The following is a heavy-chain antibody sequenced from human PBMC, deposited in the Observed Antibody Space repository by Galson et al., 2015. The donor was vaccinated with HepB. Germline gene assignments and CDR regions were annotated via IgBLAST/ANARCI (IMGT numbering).Heavy chain of an antibody. D-gene: IGHD2-15*01. V-gene: IGHV4-34*01. CDR1: GGSFSGYY. CDR2: INHIGGT. Sequence: ETLSLTCAVYGGSFSGYYWSWIRQSPGKGLEWIGEINHIGGTNYNPSLKSRVTLSVDTSRKQFSLKLRSLSAADTAVYFCARRGGSRLTATFDYWGQGVLVTVSS. CDR3: ARRGGSRLTATFDY. J-gene: IGHJ4*02.